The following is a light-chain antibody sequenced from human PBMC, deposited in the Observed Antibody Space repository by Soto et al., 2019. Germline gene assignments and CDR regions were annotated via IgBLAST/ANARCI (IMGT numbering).Light chain of an antibody. CDR1: QSVSNN. J-gene: IGKJ4*01. CDR2: GAS. V-gene: IGKV3-20*01. CDR3: QQYGSSPLT. Sequence: EIVMTQSPATLSVSPGERATLSCRASQSVSNNLAWYQQKPGQAPRLLIYGASSRATGIPDRFSASGSGTDFTLTISRLEPEDFAVYYCQQYGSSPLTFGGGTKVEIK.